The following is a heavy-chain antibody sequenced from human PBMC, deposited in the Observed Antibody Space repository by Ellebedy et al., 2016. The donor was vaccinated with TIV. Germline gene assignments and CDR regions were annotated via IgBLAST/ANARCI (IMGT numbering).Heavy chain of an antibody. CDR2: IPHSGST. V-gene: IGHV4-34*01. Sequence: MPSETLSPTCAVYGGSSSGYSWSWIRQPPGKGLGWIGEIPHSGSTNYNPSLKSRVTISVDTSKNQFSLNLSSVTAADTAVYYCARGLARDYWGQGTLVTVSS. J-gene: IGHJ4*02. CDR3: ARGLARDY. CDR1: GGSSSGYS.